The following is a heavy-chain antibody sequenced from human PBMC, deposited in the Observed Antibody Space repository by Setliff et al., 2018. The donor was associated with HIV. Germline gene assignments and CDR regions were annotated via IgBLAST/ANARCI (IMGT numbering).Heavy chain of an antibody. Sequence: GASVKVSCKASGYTFTTYYIHWVRQAPGQGLEWMGILNPSEGTTSFAQKFQGRVTMTRDTSTSTVYMYLSSLRADDTAVYYCVRGWGGFWSGYEAFDIWGQGTMVTVSS. J-gene: IGHJ3*02. D-gene: IGHD3-3*01. CDR3: VRGWGGFWSGYEAFDI. CDR1: GYTFTTYY. V-gene: IGHV1-46*01. CDR2: LNPSEGTT.